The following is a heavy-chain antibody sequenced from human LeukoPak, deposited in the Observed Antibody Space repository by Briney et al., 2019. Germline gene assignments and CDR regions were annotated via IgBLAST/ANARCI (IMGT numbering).Heavy chain of an antibody. Sequence: GGSLRLSCAASGFTFSSYSMNWVRQAPGKGLEWVAYISSLSGTLDYADSVKGRFTISRDNAKKSLYLQMNSLRAEDTAVYYCAKDRDWNAHYFDYWGQGTLVTVSS. V-gene: IGHV3-48*01. CDR1: GFTFSSYS. CDR2: ISSLSGTL. D-gene: IGHD1-1*01. CDR3: AKDRDWNAHYFDY. J-gene: IGHJ4*02.